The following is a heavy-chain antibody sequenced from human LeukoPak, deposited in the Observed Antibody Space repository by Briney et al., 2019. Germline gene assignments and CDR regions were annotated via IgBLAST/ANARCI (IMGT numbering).Heavy chain of an antibody. V-gene: IGHV3-64D*06. J-gene: IGHJ4*02. CDR3: VKSASYFDY. CDR1: GFTFSTYA. CDR2: ISSNGGAT. Sequence: GGSLRLFCSASGFTFSTYAMHWVRQAPGKGLECVSTISSNGGATGYADSVKGRFTISRDNSKNTLHLQMSSLRPDDTAVYYCVKSASYFDYWGQGTLVTVSS.